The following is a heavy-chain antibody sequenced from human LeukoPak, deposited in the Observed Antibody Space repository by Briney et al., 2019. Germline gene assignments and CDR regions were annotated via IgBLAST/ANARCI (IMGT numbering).Heavy chain of an antibody. CDR3: AKGSGTYYTVRTYYFGY. V-gene: IGHV3-23*01. Sequence: GGSLRLSCAASGFTFSGYAMSWVRQAPGKGLEWVSAITGGGGTTYYADSVKVRFTISRDNSKNTVDLQMNSLRAEDTAVYYCAKGSGTYYTVRTYYFGYWGQGTLVTVSS. J-gene: IGHJ4*02. CDR2: ITGGGGTT. CDR1: GFTFSGYA. D-gene: IGHD1-26*01.